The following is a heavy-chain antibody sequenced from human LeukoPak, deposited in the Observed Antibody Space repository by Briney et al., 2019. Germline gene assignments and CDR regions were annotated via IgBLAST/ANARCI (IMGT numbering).Heavy chain of an antibody. CDR2: TYYRSKWYN. V-gene: IGHV6-1*01. D-gene: IGHD1-26*01. CDR1: GDSVSSKSAA. Sequence: SQTLSLACAISGDSVSSKSAAWNWMRQSPSRGLERLGRTYYRSKWYNDYAVSVKSRININPDTSKNQFSLQLNSVTPEDTAVYYCAREDEVGTTWSWFDPWGQGTPVTVSS. J-gene: IGHJ5*02. CDR3: AREDEVGTTWSWFDP.